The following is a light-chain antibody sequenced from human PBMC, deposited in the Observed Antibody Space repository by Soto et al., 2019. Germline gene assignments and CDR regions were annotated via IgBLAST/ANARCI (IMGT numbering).Light chain of an antibody. CDR1: QSVSSTY. Sequence: EIVLTQSPGTLSLSPGERATLSCRASQSVSSTYLAWYQQNPGQAPRLLIYGASSRATGIPDRFSGSGSGTDFTLTISRLEPEDFAVYFCQQYGSSSYTFGQRPKLEIK. J-gene: IGKJ2*01. CDR2: GAS. V-gene: IGKV3-20*01. CDR3: QQYGSSSYT.